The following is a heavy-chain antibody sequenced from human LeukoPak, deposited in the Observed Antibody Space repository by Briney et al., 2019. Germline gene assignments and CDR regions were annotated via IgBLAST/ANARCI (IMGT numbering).Heavy chain of an antibody. V-gene: IGHV4-4*07. CDR1: GASVSSSY. CDR3: ANSISIDFEY. CDR2: IYNSGSI. J-gene: IGHJ4*02. D-gene: IGHD1-26*01. Sequence: SETLFLTCTVSGASVSSSYWNWIRQPAGKGLEWIGRIYNSGSINYNPSLESRVTISVDRSKNQFSLKLTSVTAADTAVYYCANSISIDFEYWGQGILVTVSS.